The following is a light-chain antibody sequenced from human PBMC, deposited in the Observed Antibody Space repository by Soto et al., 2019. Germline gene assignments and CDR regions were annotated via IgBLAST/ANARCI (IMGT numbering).Light chain of an antibody. Sequence: QSALTQPASVSGSPGQSITISCTGTSSDVGGYNFVSWYQQHPGKAPKFIIYDVRNRPSGVSNRFSGSRSGNMASLTISGLQADDEADYYCSSYTSSSPLIFGGGTKLTVL. V-gene: IGLV2-14*03. J-gene: IGLJ2*01. CDR2: DVR. CDR3: SSYTSSSPLI. CDR1: SSDVGGYNF.